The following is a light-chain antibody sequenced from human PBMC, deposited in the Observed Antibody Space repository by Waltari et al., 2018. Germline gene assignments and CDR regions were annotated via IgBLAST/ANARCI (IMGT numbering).Light chain of an antibody. V-gene: IGLV3-19*01. CDR3: TSRDSSGNHVV. J-gene: IGLJ2*01. CDR1: RLRSYY. CDR2: GKN. Sequence: SSELTQDPAVSVALGQTVRITCQGDRLRSYYASWYQQKPGQATVLVIDGKNNRPSGIPDRFSGSSSGNTASLTITGAPAEDEADYYCTSRDSSGNHVVFGGGTKLTVL.